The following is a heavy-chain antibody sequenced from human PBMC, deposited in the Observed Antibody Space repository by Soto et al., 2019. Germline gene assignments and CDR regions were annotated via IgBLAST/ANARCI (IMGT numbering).Heavy chain of an antibody. V-gene: IGHV1-18*01. Sequence: QVQLVQSGAEVKKPGASVKVSCKASGYTFTNYGISWVRQAPGQGLEGMGGISAYNGNTNYAQKLQGRVTMTTDTSTSTAYMELRSLRSDDTAVYYCASNYLYYYGSGNTNYYGMDVWGQGTTVTVSS. CDR1: GYTFTNYG. CDR2: ISAYNGNT. J-gene: IGHJ6*02. CDR3: ASNYLYYYGSGNTNYYGMDV. D-gene: IGHD3-10*01.